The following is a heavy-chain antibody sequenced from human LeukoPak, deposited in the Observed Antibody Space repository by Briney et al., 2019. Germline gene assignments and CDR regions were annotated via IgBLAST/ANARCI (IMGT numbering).Heavy chain of an antibody. Sequence: GGSLRLSCAASGFTFSGSAMHWVRQASGKGLEWVGRIRSKANSYATAYAASVKGRFTISRDDSKNTAYLQMNSLKTEDTAVYYCTRGGAWEHSPLAWGQGTLVTVSS. CDR3: TRGGAWEHSPLA. V-gene: IGHV3-73*01. D-gene: IGHD1-26*01. CDR1: GFTFSGSA. CDR2: IRSKANSYAT. J-gene: IGHJ4*02.